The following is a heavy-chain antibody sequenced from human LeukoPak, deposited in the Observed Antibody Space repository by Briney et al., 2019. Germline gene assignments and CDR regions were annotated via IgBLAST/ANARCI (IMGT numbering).Heavy chain of an antibody. V-gene: IGHV1-2*02. CDR1: GYTFTGYY. D-gene: IGHD4-17*01. J-gene: IGHJ4*02. Sequence: VSVKVSCKASGYTFTGYYMHWVRQAPGQGLEWMGWINPNSGGTNYAQKFQGRVTMTRDTSISTAYMELSRLRSDDTAVYYCARGHDYGDYYFDYWGQGTLVTVSS. CDR2: INPNSGGT. CDR3: ARGHDYGDYYFDY.